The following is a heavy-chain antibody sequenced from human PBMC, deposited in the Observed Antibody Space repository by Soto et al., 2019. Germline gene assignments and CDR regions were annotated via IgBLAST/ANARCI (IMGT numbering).Heavy chain of an antibody. D-gene: IGHD1-1*01. Sequence: SETLSLTCTVSGGSISSSFYWDWIRQPPGKGLEWIGNMYSSGSTYYNPSLKSRVTISVDTSKNQFSLKLSSVTAADTAVYYCARVQGPWGQGTLVTVSS. CDR1: GGSISSSFY. J-gene: IGHJ5*02. CDR2: MYSSGST. CDR3: ARVQGP. V-gene: IGHV4-39*07.